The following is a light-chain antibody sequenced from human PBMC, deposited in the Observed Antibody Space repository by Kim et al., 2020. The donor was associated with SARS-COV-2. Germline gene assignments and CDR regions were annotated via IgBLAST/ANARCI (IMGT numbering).Light chain of an antibody. Sequence: GQSIHISSTVTSSDVVGYNYVSSYQNHTGKAPKLKIYEVSNRPSGVSNRFSGSKCGNAASLTLSGLKAEDEGDYYCSSYTGSSTWVCGGGTQLTVL. V-gene: IGLV2-14*01. CDR1: SSDVVGYNY. CDR2: EVS. J-gene: IGLJ3*02. CDR3: SSYTGSSTWV.